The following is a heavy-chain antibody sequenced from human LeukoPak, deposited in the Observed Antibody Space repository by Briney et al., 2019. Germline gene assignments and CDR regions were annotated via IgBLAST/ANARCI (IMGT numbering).Heavy chain of an antibody. D-gene: IGHD4-11*01. CDR2: IRYDGATK. CDR1: GFTFSSYG. V-gene: IGHV3-30*02. J-gene: IGHJ4*02. CDR3: TKDHYSNYLYYFDY. Sequence: GGSPRLSCAASGFTFSSYGMHWVRQAPGKGLEWVAFIRYDGATKYYRDSVKGRFTISRDNSKNTLYLQMNSLRAEDTAVYYCTKDHYSNYLYYFDYWGQGTLVTVSS.